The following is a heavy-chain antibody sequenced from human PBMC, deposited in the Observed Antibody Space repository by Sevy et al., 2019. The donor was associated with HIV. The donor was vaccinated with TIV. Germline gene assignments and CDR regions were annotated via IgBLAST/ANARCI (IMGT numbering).Heavy chain of an antibody. Sequence: SETLSLTCAVSGGSISSSNWWSLVRQPPGKGLEWIGEIYHSGSTNYNPSLKSRVTISVDKSKNQFSLKLSSVTAADTAVYYCARDRYCSSTSCSGRVGMDVWGQGTTVTVSS. CDR1: GGSISSSNW. V-gene: IGHV4-4*02. CDR2: IYHSGST. D-gene: IGHD2-2*01. CDR3: ARDRYCSSTSCSGRVGMDV. J-gene: IGHJ6*02.